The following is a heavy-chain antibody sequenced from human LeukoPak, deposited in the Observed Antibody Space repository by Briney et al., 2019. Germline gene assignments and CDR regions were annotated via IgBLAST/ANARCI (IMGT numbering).Heavy chain of an antibody. V-gene: IGHV1-69*13. CDR3: ARQVAAAGTRRFDY. CDR1: GGTFSSYA. CDR2: IIPIFGTA. D-gene: IGHD6-13*01. Sequence: ASVKVSCKASGGTFSSYAISWVRQSPGQGLEWMGGIIPIFGTANYAQKFQGRVTITADESTSTAYMELSSLRSEDTAVYYCARQVAAAGTRRFDYWGQGTLVTVSS. J-gene: IGHJ4*02.